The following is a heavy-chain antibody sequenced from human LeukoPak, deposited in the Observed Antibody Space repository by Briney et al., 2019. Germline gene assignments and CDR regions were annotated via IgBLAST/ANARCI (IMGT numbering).Heavy chain of an antibody. J-gene: IGHJ4*02. D-gene: IGHD2-2*01. CDR3: ARSRDRSCGRDSCYVDLQAK. V-gene: IGHV4-59*08. CDR2: VSYTGRT. CDR1: GGSLNVHY. Sequence: LETLSLTCTVSGGSLNVHYWRWLRQPPGKRLEWIGYVSYTGRTKYNPSLQSRVTISLGTSKNQFSLIVKSVTAADTAVYYCARSRDRSCGRDSCYVDLQAKWGQGTLVTVSS.